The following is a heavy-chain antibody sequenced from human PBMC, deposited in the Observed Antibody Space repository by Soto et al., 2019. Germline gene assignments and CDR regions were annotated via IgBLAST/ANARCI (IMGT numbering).Heavy chain of an antibody. V-gene: IGHV1-18*01. CDR3: ALLSKGSGSYYLLDP. CDR2: ISAYNGNT. CDR1: GYTFTSYG. D-gene: IGHD3-10*01. J-gene: IGHJ5*02. Sequence: QVQLVQSGAEVKKPGASVKVSCKASGYTFTSYGISWARQAPGKGLEWMGWISAYNGNTNYAQKLQGRVTMTTDTSTSTAYMELRSLRSDDTAVYYCALLSKGSGSYYLLDPWGQGTLVTVS.